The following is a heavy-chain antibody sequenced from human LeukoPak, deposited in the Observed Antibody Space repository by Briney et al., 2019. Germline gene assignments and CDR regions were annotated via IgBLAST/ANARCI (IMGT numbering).Heavy chain of an antibody. CDR1: GGSISSSSYY. Sequence: SETLSLTCTVSGGSISSSSYYWGWIRQPPGKGLEWIGSIYYSGSTYYNPSLKSRVTISVDTSKNQFSLKLSSVTAADTAVYYCARGYGDYYFDYWGQGTLVTVSS. J-gene: IGHJ4*02. D-gene: IGHD4-17*01. V-gene: IGHV4-39*01. CDR2: IYYSGST. CDR3: ARGYGDYYFDY.